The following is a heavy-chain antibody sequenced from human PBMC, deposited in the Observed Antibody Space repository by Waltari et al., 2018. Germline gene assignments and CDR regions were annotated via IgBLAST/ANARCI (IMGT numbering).Heavy chain of an antibody. J-gene: IGHJ4*02. CDR3: ARLSVYSRIFDH. Sequence: QVQLQQWGAGLLKPSETLSLTCAVYGGSFSGYYWSWIRQPPGKGLEWIGEINHSGSTNYNPSLKSRVTISVDTSKNQFSLKLSSVTAADTAVYYCARLSVYSRIFDHWGQGTLVTVSS. CDR2: INHSGST. D-gene: IGHD6-13*01. V-gene: IGHV4-34*01. CDR1: GGSFSGYY.